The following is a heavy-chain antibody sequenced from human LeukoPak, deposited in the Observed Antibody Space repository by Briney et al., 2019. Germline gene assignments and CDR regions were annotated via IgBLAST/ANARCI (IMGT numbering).Heavy chain of an antibody. CDR3: TRDPWGYFDWLYYRNY. D-gene: IGHD3-9*01. CDR1: GFTFSNAW. J-gene: IGHJ4*02. Sequence: GGSLRLSCAASGFTFSNAWMNWVRQAPGKGLEWVGRIKSKTDGGTTDYAAPVKGRFTISRDDSKNTLYLQMNSLKTEDTAVYYCTRDPWGYFDWLYYRNYWGQGTLVTVSS. CDR2: IKSKTDGGTT. V-gene: IGHV3-15*07.